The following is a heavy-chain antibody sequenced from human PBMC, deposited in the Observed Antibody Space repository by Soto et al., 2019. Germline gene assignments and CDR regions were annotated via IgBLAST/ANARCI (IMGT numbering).Heavy chain of an antibody. V-gene: IGHV3-7*03. D-gene: IGHD3-10*01. CDR1: GFTFSSYW. CDR3: EREDTRSYSSGSYLNSYYYAIDV. Sequence: GGSLRLSCAASGFTFSSYWMSWVRQAPGKGLEWVANIKQDGSEKYYVDSVKGRFTISRDNAKNSLYLQMNSLRAEDTAVYYCEREDTRSYSSGSYLNSYYYAIDVWGQGTTVTVSS. CDR2: IKQDGSEK. J-gene: IGHJ6*02.